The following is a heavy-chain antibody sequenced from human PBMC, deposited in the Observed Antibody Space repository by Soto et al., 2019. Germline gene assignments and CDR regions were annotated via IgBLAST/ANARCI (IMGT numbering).Heavy chain of an antibody. CDR1: GGTFTSTA. J-gene: IGHJ6*02. CDR2: IIPVLGTP. Sequence: QVLLVQSSAEVKKPGSSVKVSCKASGGTFTSTAFSWVRQAPGQGLEWMGGIIPVLGTPNYAQKFQATLTVTADASTTTAHMELSSLRSDDTAVYYCASSAGLDHLLNYYGLNVWGQGTTVTVSS. CDR3: ASSAGLDHLLNYYGLNV. D-gene: IGHD6-13*01. V-gene: IGHV1-69*01.